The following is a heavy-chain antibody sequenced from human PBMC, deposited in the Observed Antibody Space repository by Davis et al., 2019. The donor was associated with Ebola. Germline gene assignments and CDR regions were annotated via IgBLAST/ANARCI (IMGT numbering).Heavy chain of an antibody. V-gene: IGHV1-3*01. J-gene: IGHJ4*02. D-gene: IGHD3-9*01. CDR1: GYTFTSYA. CDR2: INAGDGNT. CDR3: ARGPGYYLSVDY. Sequence: AASVKVSCKASGYTFTSYAMHWVRQAPGQRLEWMGWINAGDGNTKYSQKFQGRVTITRDTSASTAYMELSSLRSEDTAVYYCARGPGYYLSVDYWGQGTLVTVSS.